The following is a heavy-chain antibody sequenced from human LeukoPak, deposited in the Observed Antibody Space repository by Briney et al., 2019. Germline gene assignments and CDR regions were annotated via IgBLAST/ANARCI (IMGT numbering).Heavy chain of an antibody. CDR3: ARDMADKKKMATIHQYYHYFTDV. CDR1: GGSISSYY. D-gene: IGHD5-12*01. J-gene: IGHJ6*03. CDR2: IYDTGRA. Sequence: SETLSLTCTVSGGSISSYYWAWIRQPPGKGLQWIGHIYDTGRADYNPSLKSRVTMSVDTSKSQFSLELNSVTAADTAMYFCARDMADKKKMATIHQYYHYFTDVWGKGTAVTVSS. V-gene: IGHV4-59*12.